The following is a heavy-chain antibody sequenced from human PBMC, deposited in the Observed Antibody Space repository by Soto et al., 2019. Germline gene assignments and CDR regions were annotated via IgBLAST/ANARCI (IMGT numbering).Heavy chain of an antibody. V-gene: IGHV3-43*01. J-gene: IGHJ6*02. CDR1: GFTFDDYT. CDR2: ISWDGGST. D-gene: IGHD5-18*01. CDR3: AKDMLGYSYGSEVLYYYYGMDV. Sequence: PGGSLKLSCAASGFTFDDYTMHWVRQAPGKGLEWVSLISWDGGSTYYADSVKGRFTISRDNSKNSLYLQMNSLRTEDTALYYCAKDMLGYSYGSEVLYYYYGMDVWGQGTTVTVSS.